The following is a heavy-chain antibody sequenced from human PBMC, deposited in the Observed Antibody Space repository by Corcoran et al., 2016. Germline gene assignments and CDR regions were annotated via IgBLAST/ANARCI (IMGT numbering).Heavy chain of an antibody. CDR3: AKDRHLDDALDI. CDR2: ISYDGSNK. Sequence: QVQLVESGGGVVQPGRSLRLSCAASGFTFSSYGMHWVRQAPGKGLEWVAVISYDGSNKYYADSVKGRFTISRDNSKNTLYLQMNSLRAEDTAVDYCAKDRHLDDALDIWGQGTMVTVSS. J-gene: IGHJ3*02. V-gene: IGHV3-30*18. CDR1: GFTFSSYG. D-gene: IGHD3-3*01.